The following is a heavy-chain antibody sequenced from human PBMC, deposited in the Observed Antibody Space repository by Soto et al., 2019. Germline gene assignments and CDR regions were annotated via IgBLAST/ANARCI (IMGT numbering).Heavy chain of an antibody. CDR1: GFTFSSYA. J-gene: IGHJ4*02. V-gene: IGHV3-23*01. CDR2: ISGSGGST. Sequence: PGGSLRLSCAASGFTFSSYAMSWVRQAPGKGLQWVSAISGSGGSTYYADSVKGRFTISRDNSKNTLFLQMNSLRAEDTAVYYCAKDPGSSGWYFVYWGQGTLVTVSS. CDR3: AKDPGSSGWYFVY. D-gene: IGHD6-19*01.